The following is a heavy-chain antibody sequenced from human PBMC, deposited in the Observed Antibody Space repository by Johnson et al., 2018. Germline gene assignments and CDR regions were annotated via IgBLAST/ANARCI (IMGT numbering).Heavy chain of an antibody. D-gene: IGHD3-16*01. J-gene: IGHJ3*02. CDR2: IRSKATSYAT. CDR3: ARDLGYGVPHAFDI. CDR1: GFTFSGST. V-gene: IGHV3-73*01. Sequence: VQLVQSGGGLVQPGGSLKLSCAASGFTFSGSTMHWVRQASGKGLEWVGRIRSKATSYATAYAASVKGRFTISRDDSKNTAYLQMNSLKTEDTAVYYWARDLGYGVPHAFDIWGQGTMVTVSS.